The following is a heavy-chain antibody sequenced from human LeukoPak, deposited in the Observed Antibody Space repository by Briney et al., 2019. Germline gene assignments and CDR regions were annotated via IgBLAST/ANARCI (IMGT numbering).Heavy chain of an antibody. V-gene: IGHV1-2*02. J-gene: IGHJ4*02. CDR1: GYTFTGYY. CDR3: ARDWGTLGTVLLGFGELGVDY. Sequence: GASVKVSSKASGYTFTGYYMHWVRQAPGQGLEWMGWINPNSGGTNYAQKFQGRVTMTRDTSISTAYMELRSLRSDDTAVYYCARDWGTLGTVLLGFGELGVDYWGQGTLVTVSS. CDR2: INPNSGGT. D-gene: IGHD3-10*01.